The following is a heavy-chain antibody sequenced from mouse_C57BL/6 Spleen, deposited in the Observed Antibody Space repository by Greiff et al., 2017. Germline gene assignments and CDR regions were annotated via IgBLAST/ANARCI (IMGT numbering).Heavy chain of an antibody. J-gene: IGHJ1*03. V-gene: IGHV1-42*01. Sequence: EVQLQQSGPELVKPGASVKISCKASGYSFTGYYMNWVKQSPEKSLEWIGEINPSTGGTTYNQKFKAKATLTVDKSSSTAYMQLKSLTSEDSAVYYCARGYVSVRWYFDVWGTGTTVTVSS. CDR3: ARGYVSVRWYFDV. D-gene: IGHD1-1*01. CDR2: INPSTGGT. CDR1: GYSFTGYY.